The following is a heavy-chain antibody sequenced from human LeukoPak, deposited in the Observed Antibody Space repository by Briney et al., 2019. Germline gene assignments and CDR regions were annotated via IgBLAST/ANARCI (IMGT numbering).Heavy chain of an antibody. J-gene: IGHJ4*02. CDR3: ARPTRPDTIFGVVTVELPDY. CDR2: ISYDGSNK. D-gene: IGHD3-3*01. V-gene: IGHV3-30-3*01. Sequence: GGSLRLSCAASGFTFSSYAMHWVRQAPGKGLEWVAVISYDGSNKYYADSVKGRFTISRDNSKNTLYLQTNSLRAEDTAVYYCARPTRPDTIFGVVTVELPDYWGQGTLVTVSP. CDR1: GFTFSSYA.